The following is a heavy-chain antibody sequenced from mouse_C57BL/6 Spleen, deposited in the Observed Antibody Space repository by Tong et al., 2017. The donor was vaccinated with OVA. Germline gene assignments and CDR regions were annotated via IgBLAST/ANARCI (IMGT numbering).Heavy chain of an antibody. Sequence: EVQLQESGPSLVKPSQTLSLTCSVTGYSITSGYWNWIRKFPGNKLEYMGYISYSGSTYYNPSLKSRISITRDTSKNQYYLQLNSVTTEDTATYYCARLRQLGLGFAYWGQGTLVTVSA. CDR1: GYSITSGY. D-gene: IGHD3-2*01. V-gene: IGHV3-8*02. J-gene: IGHJ3*01. CDR3: ARLRQLGLGFAY. CDR2: ISYSGST.